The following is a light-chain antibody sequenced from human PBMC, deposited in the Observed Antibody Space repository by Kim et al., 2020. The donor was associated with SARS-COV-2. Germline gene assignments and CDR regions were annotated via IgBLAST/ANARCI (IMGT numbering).Light chain of an antibody. CDR3: QKYNRAPWT. CDR1: QGISNF. Sequence: DIQMTQSPSSLSASVGDRVTITCRASQGISNFLVWYQQKPGKVPKLLIYAASALQSGVPSRFSGSGSGTDFTLTISNLQPEDVATYYCQKYNRAPWTFGQGTKVDIK. J-gene: IGKJ1*01. CDR2: AAS. V-gene: IGKV1-27*01.